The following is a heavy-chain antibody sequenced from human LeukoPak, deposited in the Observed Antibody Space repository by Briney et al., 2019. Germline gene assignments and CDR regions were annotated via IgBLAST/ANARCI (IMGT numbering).Heavy chain of an antibody. Sequence: GGSLTCSCAGSGFTFSSYAMSWVRQAPGKGLEWVSVISNSGGSTYYADSVKGRFTISRDNSKNTLYLQVSSLRAEDTAVYYCEKPHLKVLRRFDHWGQGTLVTVPS. CDR1: GFTFSSYA. CDR3: EKPHLKVLRRFDH. D-gene: IGHD2/OR15-2a*01. CDR2: ISNSGGST. J-gene: IGHJ4*02. V-gene: IGHV3-23*01.